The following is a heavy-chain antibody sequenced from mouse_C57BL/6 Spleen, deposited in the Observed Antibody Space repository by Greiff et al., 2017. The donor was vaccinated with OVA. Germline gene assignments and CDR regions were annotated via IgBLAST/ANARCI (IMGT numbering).Heavy chain of an antibody. Sequence: EVQLVESGGGLVQPKGSLKLSCAASGFTFNTYAMHWVRQAPGKGLEWFARIRSKSSNYATYYADSVKDRFTISRDDSQSMLYLQMNNLKTEDTAMYYCVREGITTVMDAMDYWGQGTSVTVSS. V-gene: IGHV10-3*01. CDR2: IRSKSSNYAT. D-gene: IGHD1-1*01. CDR3: VREGITTVMDAMDY. CDR1: GFTFNTYA. J-gene: IGHJ4*01.